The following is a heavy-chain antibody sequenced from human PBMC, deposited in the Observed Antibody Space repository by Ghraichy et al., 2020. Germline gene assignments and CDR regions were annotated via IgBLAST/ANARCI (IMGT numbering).Heavy chain of an antibody. D-gene: IGHD3-22*01. CDR3: AREWDYDSSGYNNWFDP. CDR1: GGSISSYY. Sequence: ETLSLTCTVSGGSISSYYWSWIRQPAGKGLEWIGRIYTSGSTNYNPSLKSRVTMSVDTSKNQFSLKLSSVTAADTAVYYCAREWDYDSSGYNNWFDPWGQGTLVTVSS. V-gene: IGHV4-4*07. CDR2: IYTSGST. J-gene: IGHJ5*02.